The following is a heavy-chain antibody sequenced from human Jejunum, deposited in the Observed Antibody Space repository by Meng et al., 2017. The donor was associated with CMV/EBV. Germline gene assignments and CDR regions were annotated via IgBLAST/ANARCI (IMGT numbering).Heavy chain of an antibody. CDR1: GLSLSTSCMA. CDR2: IYWNDDK. Sequence: LTCTLFGLSLSTSCMAVGWIRQPPEKALEWLALIYWNDDKRYSPSLKNRVTITKDTSKNQVVLTMTNMGPVDTATYYCAHTYAGLFDHWGQGTLVTVSS. D-gene: IGHD4-23*01. V-gene: IGHV2-5*01. J-gene: IGHJ4*02. CDR3: AHTYAGLFDH.